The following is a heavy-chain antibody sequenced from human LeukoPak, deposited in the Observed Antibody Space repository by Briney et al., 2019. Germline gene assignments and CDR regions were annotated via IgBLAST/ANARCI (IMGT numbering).Heavy chain of an antibody. CDR1: GFTFSHYG. D-gene: IGHD4-11*01. J-gene: IGHJ1*01. CDR3: AKDAQRGFDYSNSLQN. V-gene: IGHV3-33*06. Sequence: GGSLRLSCAASGFTFSHYGMHWVRQTPGAGLEWVAVIWSDGSDKYYAKSVKGRFTISRDNSKNSLFLQMNSLRAGDTAVYYCAKDAQRGFDYSNSLQNWGQGILVTVSS. CDR2: IWSDGSDK.